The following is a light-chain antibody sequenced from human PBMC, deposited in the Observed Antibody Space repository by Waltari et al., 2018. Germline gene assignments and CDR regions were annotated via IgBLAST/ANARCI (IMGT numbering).Light chain of an antibody. CDR1: NGAVTGSHS. CDR3: WLHYSGSVL. V-gene: IGLV7-46*01. CDR2: NTS. Sequence: QAVVTQEPALTVSPGGTVTRTCGSSNGAVTGSHSQYRFQQKPGQAPITLIYNTSNNLSWTPARFSGSLLGGKAALTLSGAQPEDEAEYYCWLHYSGSVLFGGWTRLTVL. J-gene: IGLJ2*01.